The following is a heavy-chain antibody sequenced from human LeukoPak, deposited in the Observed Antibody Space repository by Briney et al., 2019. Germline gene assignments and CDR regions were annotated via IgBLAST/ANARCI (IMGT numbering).Heavy chain of an antibody. CDR1: GFTFDDYA. D-gene: IGHD3-3*01. V-gene: IGHV3-9*01. CDR2: ISWNSDYI. J-gene: IGHJ4*02. CDR3: AKSSNPNYDFWSGYNYYFDY. Sequence: PGGSLRLSCAASGFTFDDYAMHWVRQAPGKGLEWVSGISWNSDYIGYADSVKGRFTISRDNAKNSLYLQTNSLRAEDTALYYCAKSSNPNYDFWSGYNYYFDYWGQGTLVTVSS.